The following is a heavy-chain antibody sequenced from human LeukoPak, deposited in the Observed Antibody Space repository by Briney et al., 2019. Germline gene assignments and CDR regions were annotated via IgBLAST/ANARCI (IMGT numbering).Heavy chain of an antibody. V-gene: IGHV4-39*02. CDR3: AGDQGGSAHRHAFDI. CDR2: IYFSGST. Sequence: SETLSLTCSVSGGSISRSSYYWGWIRQPPGKGLEWIGTIYFSGSTYYNPSLKSRVTISLDTSKNQFSLKLSSVTAADTAVYYCAGDQGGSAHRHAFDIWGQGTLVTVSS. CDR1: GGSISRSSYY. D-gene: IGHD1-26*01. J-gene: IGHJ3*02.